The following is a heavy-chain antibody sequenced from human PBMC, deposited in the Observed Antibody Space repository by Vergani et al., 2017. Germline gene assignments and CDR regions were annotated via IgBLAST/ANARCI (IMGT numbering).Heavy chain of an antibody. D-gene: IGHD6-6*01. Sequence: QVQLVQSGAEVKKPGSSVKVSCKASGGTFSSYAISWVRQAPGQGLEWMGGIIPIFGTANYAQKFQGRVTITADESTSTAYMELSSLRSEDTAVYYCAGAKGGSIAARPGYYYYYMDVWGKGTTVTVSS. CDR2: IIPIFGTA. CDR3: AGAKGGSIAARPGYYYYYMDV. CDR1: GGTFSSYA. J-gene: IGHJ6*03. V-gene: IGHV1-69*01.